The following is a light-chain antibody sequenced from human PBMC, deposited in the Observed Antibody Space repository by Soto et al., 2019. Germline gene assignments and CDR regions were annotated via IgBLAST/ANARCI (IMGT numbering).Light chain of an antibody. Sequence: EIVMRQSPATLTVSPGERATLSCRASQSVSSNLAWYQQKPGQAPRLLIYGASTRATGIPARFSGSGSGTEFTLTISSLQSEDFAVYYCQQYNNWLTFGQGTKVDI. CDR2: GAS. CDR1: QSVSSN. J-gene: IGKJ1*01. CDR3: QQYNNWLT. V-gene: IGKV3-15*01.